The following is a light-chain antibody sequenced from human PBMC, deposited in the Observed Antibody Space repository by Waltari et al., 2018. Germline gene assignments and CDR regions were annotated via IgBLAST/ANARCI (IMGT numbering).Light chain of an antibody. Sequence: IVLTQSPGTLSLSPGERATLYCRASQSIRRYLAWYHQKPGQAPRLLIYAASSRATGIPDRFSGSGSGTNFSLTISRLEPEDFAVYYCQNHERLPAMFGQGTKVEIK. V-gene: IGKV3-20*01. CDR2: AAS. CDR1: QSIRRY. J-gene: IGKJ1*01. CDR3: QNHERLPAM.